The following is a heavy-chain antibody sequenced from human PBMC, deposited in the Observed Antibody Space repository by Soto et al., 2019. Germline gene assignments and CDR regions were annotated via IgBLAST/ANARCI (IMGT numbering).Heavy chain of an antibody. CDR2: IYSAGSA. Sequence: PGGSLRLSCAASGFTVSSYRMSWVRQAPGKGLEWVSVIYSAGSADFADSVKGRFTISRDNSKNTLYLQMSSLRAEDTAVYYCARVHSSSYRYFDYWGQGTLVTVSS. D-gene: IGHD6-13*01. V-gene: IGHV3-66*01. CDR3: ARVHSSSYRYFDY. CDR1: GFTVSSYR. J-gene: IGHJ4*02.